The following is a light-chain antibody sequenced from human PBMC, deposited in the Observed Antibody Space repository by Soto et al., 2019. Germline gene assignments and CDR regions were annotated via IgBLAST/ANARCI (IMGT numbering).Light chain of an antibody. CDR3: TSYASSSTQVV. Sequence: QSVLTQPASVSGSPGQSITLSCTGTSSDIGAYDYVSWYQRYPGKAPKLIIYDVNNRPSGVSNRFSGSKSGNTASLTISGLQAEDEADYYCTSYASSSTQVVFGGGTQLTVL. CDR2: DVN. V-gene: IGLV2-14*01. CDR1: SSDIGAYDY. J-gene: IGLJ2*01.